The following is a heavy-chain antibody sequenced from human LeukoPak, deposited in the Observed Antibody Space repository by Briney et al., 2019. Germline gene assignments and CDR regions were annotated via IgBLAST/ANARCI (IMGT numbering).Heavy chain of an antibody. J-gene: IGHJ4*02. CDR2: IFPILGIA. CDR3: AREVGYCSGGSCYHFDY. V-gene: IGHV1-69*04. CDR1: GGTFSSYA. D-gene: IGHD2-15*01. Sequence: SVKVSCKASGGTFSSYAISWVRQAPGKGLRWLERIFPILGIANYAQKFQGRVTITADKSTSTAYMELSSLRSEDTAVYYCAREVGYCSGGSCYHFDYWGQGTLVTVSS.